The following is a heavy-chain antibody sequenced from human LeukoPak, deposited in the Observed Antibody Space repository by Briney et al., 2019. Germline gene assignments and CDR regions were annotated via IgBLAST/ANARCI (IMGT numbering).Heavy chain of an antibody. D-gene: IGHD4-17*01. CDR3: ARDIRGVTTVTNYFDY. CDR2: IIPIFGTA. V-gene: IGHV1-69*13. Sequence: GASVKVSCKASGGTFSSYAISWVRQAPGQGLEWMGGIIPIFGTANYAQKFQGRVTITADESTSTAYMELSSLRSEDTAVYYCARDIRGVTTVTNYFDYWGQGTLATVSS. J-gene: IGHJ4*02. CDR1: GGTFSSYA.